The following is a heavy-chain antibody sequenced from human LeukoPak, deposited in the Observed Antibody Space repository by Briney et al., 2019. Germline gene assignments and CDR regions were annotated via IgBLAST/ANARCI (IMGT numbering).Heavy chain of an antibody. Sequence: ASVKVSCKASGGTFSSYAISWVRQAPGQGLEWMGGIIPIFGTANYAQKFQGRVTITADESTSTAYMELSSLRSEDTAVYYCATGGPYGGNSEALDYWGQGTLVTVSS. CDR3: ATGGPYGGNSEALDY. D-gene: IGHD4-23*01. J-gene: IGHJ4*02. V-gene: IGHV1-69*13. CDR2: IIPIFGTA. CDR1: GGTFSSYA.